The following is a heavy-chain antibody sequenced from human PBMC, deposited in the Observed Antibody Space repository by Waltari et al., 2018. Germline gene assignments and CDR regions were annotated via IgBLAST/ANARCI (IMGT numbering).Heavy chain of an antibody. J-gene: IGHJ4*02. D-gene: IGHD2-15*01. CDR2: IYYSGST. CDR3: ARASICTGGTCYSGPEPYYFDY. Sequence: QVQLQESGPGLVKPLETLSLTCTVSGGSISHYYWTWVRQPPGKGLEWIGYIYYSGSTNYNPSLKSRVTISVDTSKNQFSLHLNSVTAADTAVYYCARASICTGGTCYSGPEPYYFDYWGQGALVTVSS. CDR1: GGSISHYY. V-gene: IGHV4-59*01.